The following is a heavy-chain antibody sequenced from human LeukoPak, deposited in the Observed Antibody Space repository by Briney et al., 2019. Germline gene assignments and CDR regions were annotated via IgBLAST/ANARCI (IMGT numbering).Heavy chain of an antibody. D-gene: IGHD2-15*01. V-gene: IGHV3-30*18. CDR3: AKDHRYCSGGSCYTHDY. CDR1: GFTFSSYG. CDR2: ISYDGSNK. J-gene: IGHJ4*02. Sequence: PGGSLRLSCAASGFTFSSYGIHWVRQAPGKGLEWVAVISYDGSNKYYADSVKGRFTISRDNSKNTLYLQMNSLRAEDTAVYYCAKDHRYCSGGSCYTHDYWGQGTLVTVSS.